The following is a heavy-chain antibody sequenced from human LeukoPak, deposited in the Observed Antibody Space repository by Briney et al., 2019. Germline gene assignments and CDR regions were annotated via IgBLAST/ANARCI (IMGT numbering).Heavy chain of an antibody. V-gene: IGHV4-59*01. D-gene: IGHD4-11*01. CDR2: IYYSGST. CDR1: GVSISSYY. Sequence: PSETLSLTCTVSGVSISSYYWSWIRQPPGKGLEWIGYIYYSGSTNYNPSLKSRVTISVDTSKNQFSLKLSSVTAADTAVYYCARSITVTRLGNWFDPWGQGTLVTVSS. J-gene: IGHJ5*02. CDR3: ARSITVTRLGNWFDP.